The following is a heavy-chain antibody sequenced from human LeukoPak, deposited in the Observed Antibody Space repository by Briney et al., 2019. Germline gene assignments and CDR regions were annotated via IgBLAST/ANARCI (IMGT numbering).Heavy chain of an antibody. CDR1: GYTFTSYY. J-gene: IGHJ6*04. D-gene: IGHD2-2*02. V-gene: IGHV1-46*01. Sequence: ASVKVSCKASGYTFTSYYMHWVRQAPGQELEWMGIINPSGGSTSYAQKFQGRVTMTRDTSTSTVYMELSSLRSEDTAVYYCARDKRGCSSTSCYTSFYYYYGMDVWGKGTTVTVSS. CDR2: INPSGGST. CDR3: ARDKRGCSSTSCYTSFYYYYGMDV.